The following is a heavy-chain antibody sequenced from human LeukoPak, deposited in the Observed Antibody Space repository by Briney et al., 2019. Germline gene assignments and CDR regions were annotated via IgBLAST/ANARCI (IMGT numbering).Heavy chain of an antibody. D-gene: IGHD4-17*01. CDR1: GFTFSSYS. Sequence: GGSLRLSCAASGFTFSSYSMTWVRQAPGKGLEWVSSISSSSSYIYYADSVKGRFTISRDNAKNSLYLQMNSLRAEDTAVYYCARGPRDYGDYEASWGQGTLVTVSS. V-gene: IGHV3-21*01. J-gene: IGHJ4*02. CDR3: ARGPRDYGDYEAS. CDR2: ISSSSSYI.